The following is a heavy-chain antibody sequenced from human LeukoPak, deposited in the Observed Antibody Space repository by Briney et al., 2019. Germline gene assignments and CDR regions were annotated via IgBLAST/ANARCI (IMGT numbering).Heavy chain of an antibody. CDR3: TTSYSITDTFDV. V-gene: IGHV3-15*01. CDR1: GLTLSNAW. CDR2: IKSKTDGGTT. Sequence: PGGSLRPSCAASGLTLSNAWMSWVRQAPGQGLEWVGRIKSKTDGGTTDYAAPVKGKFTISRDDSKNTVYLQMNRLQSEDTAVYYCTTSYSITDTFDVWGLGTMVTVSS. J-gene: IGHJ3*01. D-gene: IGHD6-13*01.